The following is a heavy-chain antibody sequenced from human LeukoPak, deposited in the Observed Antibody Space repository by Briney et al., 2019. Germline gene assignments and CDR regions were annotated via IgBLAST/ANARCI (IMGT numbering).Heavy chain of an antibody. V-gene: IGHV3-7*03. CDR2: IKQDGSEK. J-gene: IGHJ1*01. D-gene: IGHD2-2*01. CDR3: ARHPSGRGYCSSTSCYGGRLWVRHFQH. CDR1: GFTFSISW. Sequence: GGALRLSCAASGFTFSISWMSWVRQAPGKGLEWVANIKQDGSEKYYVDSVKRRFTISRDNAKNSLYLQMSSLRAEDTAVYYCARHPSGRGYCSSTSCYGGRLWVRHFQHWGQGTLVTVSS.